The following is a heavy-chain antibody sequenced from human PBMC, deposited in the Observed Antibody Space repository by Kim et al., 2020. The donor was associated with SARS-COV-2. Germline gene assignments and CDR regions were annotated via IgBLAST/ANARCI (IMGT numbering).Heavy chain of an antibody. J-gene: IGHJ5*02. CDR1: GYTFTSYD. V-gene: IGHV1-8*01. CDR3: TRHRSGHNDNWFDP. CDR2: MNPNSGNT. Sequence: ASVKVSCKASGYTFTSYDLNWVRQATGQGLEWLGWMNPNSGNTGYAEKFRGRISMTRDISTSTAYMELSSLTSEDTAVYYCTRHRSGHNDNWFDPWGQGTLVTVSS. D-gene: IGHD6-19*01.